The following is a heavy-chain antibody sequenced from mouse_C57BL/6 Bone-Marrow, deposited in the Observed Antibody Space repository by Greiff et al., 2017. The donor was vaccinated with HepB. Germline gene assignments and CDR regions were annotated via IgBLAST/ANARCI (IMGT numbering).Heavy chain of an antibody. V-gene: IGHV1-81*01. D-gene: IGHD2-2*01. CDR3: ARWGYGYDDAWFAY. J-gene: IGHJ3*01. Sequence: QVQLKQSGAELARPGASVKLSCKASGYTFTSYGISWVKQRTGQGLEWIGEIYPRSGNTYYNEKFKGKATLTADKSSSTAYMELRSLTSEDSAVYFCARWGYGYDDAWFAYWGQGTLVTVSA. CDR2: IYPRSGNT. CDR1: GYTFTSYG.